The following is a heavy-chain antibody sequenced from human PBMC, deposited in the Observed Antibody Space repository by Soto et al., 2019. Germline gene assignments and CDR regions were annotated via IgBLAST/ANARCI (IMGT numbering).Heavy chain of an antibody. CDR3: ARELYGSGSLYYFDY. J-gene: IGHJ4*02. Sequence: GGSLRLSCAASGFTFSSYSMNWVRQAPGKGLEWVSSISSSSSYIYYADSVKGRFTISRDNAKNSLYLQMNSLRAEDTAVYYCARELYGSGSLYYFDYWGQGTLVTVSS. V-gene: IGHV3-21*01. CDR1: GFTFSSYS. CDR2: ISSSSSYI. D-gene: IGHD3-10*01.